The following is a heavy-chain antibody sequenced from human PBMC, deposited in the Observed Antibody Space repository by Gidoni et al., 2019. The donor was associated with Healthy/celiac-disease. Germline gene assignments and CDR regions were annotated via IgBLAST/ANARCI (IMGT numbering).Heavy chain of an antibody. CDR3: ARQRRGSDWFDP. V-gene: IGHV4-39*01. J-gene: IGHJ5*02. Sequence: QLQLQESGPGLVKPSETLSLTCTVSGGSISSSSYYWGWIRQPPGKGLEWIGSIYYSGSTYYNPSLKSRVTISVDTSKNQFSLKLSSVTAADTAVYYCARQRRGSDWFDPWGQGTLVTVSS. CDR1: GGSISSSSYY. D-gene: IGHD3-10*01. CDR2: IYYSGST.